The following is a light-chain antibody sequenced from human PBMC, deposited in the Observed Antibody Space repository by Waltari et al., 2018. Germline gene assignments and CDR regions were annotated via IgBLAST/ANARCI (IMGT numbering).Light chain of an antibody. J-gene: IGLJ2*01. CDR1: SSGIGRYNH. V-gene: IGLV2-14*03. CDR2: DVS. CDR3: SSYMDSSTLEL. Sequence: QSALTQPASVSGSPAPSITLSCTGTSSGIGRYNHVSWYQQVPGKAPKLMIYDVSNRPSGVSSRFSGSKSGNTASLTISGLQAEDEADYFCSSYMDSSTLELFGGGTSLTVL.